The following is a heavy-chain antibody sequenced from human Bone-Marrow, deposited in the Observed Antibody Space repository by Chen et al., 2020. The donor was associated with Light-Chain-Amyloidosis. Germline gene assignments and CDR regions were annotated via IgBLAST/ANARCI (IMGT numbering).Heavy chain of an antibody. Sequence: GESLKISCKGSGYTFPNYWIGWVRQMPGKGLEWMGVIYPDDSGARYSPSFEGQVTISADKSITTAYLQWRSLKASDTAMYYCARRRDGYNFDYWGQGTLVTVSS. CDR1: GYTFPNYW. CDR2: IYPDDSGA. CDR3: ARRRDGYNFDY. D-gene: IGHD5-12*01. V-gene: IGHV5-51*01. J-gene: IGHJ4*02.